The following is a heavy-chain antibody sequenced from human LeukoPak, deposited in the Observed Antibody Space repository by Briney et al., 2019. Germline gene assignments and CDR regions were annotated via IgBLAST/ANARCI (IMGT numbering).Heavy chain of an antibody. V-gene: IGHV3-23*01. CDR1: GFTFSSCA. D-gene: IGHD3-10*01. Sequence: GGSLRLSCVASGFTFSSCAMSWVRQAPGKGLEWVSAVSGSGDSAYYADSVKGRFTISRDNSKNTLYLQMNSLRVEDTAVYYCAKEDLSVDRGTSDYWGQGILVTVSS. CDR2: VSGSGDSA. CDR3: AKEDLSVDRGTSDY. J-gene: IGHJ4*02.